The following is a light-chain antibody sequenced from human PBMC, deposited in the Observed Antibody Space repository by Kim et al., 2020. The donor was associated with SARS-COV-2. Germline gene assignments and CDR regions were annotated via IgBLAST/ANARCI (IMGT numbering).Light chain of an antibody. CDR3: QSADNSGSTV. V-gene: IGLV3-25*03. CDR1: ALQKQF. CDR2: KDS. J-gene: IGLJ2*01. Sequence: PEQTATITCSNDALQKQFANWNQQRPGHAPVLVIYKDSGRPAGIPERFSGSSSGTIFTLTISGVQAEDEADYYCQSADNSGSTVFGGGTQLTVL.